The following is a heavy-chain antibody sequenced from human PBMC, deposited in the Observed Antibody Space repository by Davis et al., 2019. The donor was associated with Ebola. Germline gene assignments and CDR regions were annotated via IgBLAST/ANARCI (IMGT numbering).Heavy chain of an antibody. CDR2: IYYSGST. J-gene: IGHJ4*02. D-gene: IGHD2-15*01. V-gene: IGHV4-59*01. CDR1: GGSISSYY. CDR3: ARYFCSGGSCYPDY. Sequence: SETLSLTCTVSGGSISSYYWSWIRQPPGKGLEWIGYIYYSGSTNYNPSLKSRVTISVDTSKNQFSLKLSSVTAADTAVYYCARYFCSGGSCYPDYWGQGTLVTVSS.